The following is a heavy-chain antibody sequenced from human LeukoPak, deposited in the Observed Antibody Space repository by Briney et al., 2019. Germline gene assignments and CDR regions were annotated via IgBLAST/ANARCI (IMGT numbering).Heavy chain of an antibody. CDR1: GFTVSSNY. D-gene: IGHD5-24*01. CDR2: IYSGGST. J-gene: IGHJ4*02. Sequence: GGSLRLSCAASGFTVSSNYMSWVRQAPGKGLEWVSVIYSGGSTYYADSVKGRFTISRDNSKNTLYLQMNSLRAEDTAVYYCAKDRFWLPVEMATILDYWGQGTLVTVSS. CDR3: AKDRFWLPVEMATILDY. V-gene: IGHV3-53*05.